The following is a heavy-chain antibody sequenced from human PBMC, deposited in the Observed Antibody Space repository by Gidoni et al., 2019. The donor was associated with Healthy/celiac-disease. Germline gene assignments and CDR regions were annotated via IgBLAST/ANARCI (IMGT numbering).Heavy chain of an antibody. J-gene: IGHJ4*02. CDR2: INHSGST. D-gene: IGHD6-6*01. V-gene: IGHV4-34*01. Sequence: QAQLQQWGAGLLKPSETLSLTCAVYGGSFSGYYWSWIRQPPGKGLEWIGEINHSGSTNYNPSLKSRVTISVDTSKNQFSLKLSSVTAADTAVYYCARGGVREYSILSLWGQGTLVTVSS. CDR1: GGSFSGYY. CDR3: ARGGVREYSILSL.